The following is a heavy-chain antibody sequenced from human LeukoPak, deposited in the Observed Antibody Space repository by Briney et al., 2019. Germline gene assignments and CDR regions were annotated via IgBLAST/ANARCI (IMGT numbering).Heavy chain of an antibody. Sequence: ASVKLSCKASGYTFTGYYMHWVRQAPGQGLEWMGWISAYNGNTNYAQKLQGRVNMTTDTSTSTAYMELRSLRSDDTAVYYCARDRTERGYYYDSSGPVDYWGQGTLVTVSS. CDR1: GYTFTGYY. V-gene: IGHV1-18*04. CDR2: ISAYNGNT. D-gene: IGHD3-22*01. J-gene: IGHJ4*02. CDR3: ARDRTERGYYYDSSGPVDY.